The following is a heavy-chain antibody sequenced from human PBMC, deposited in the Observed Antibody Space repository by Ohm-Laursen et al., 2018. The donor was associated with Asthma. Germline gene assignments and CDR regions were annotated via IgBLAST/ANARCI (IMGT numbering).Heavy chain of an antibody. CDR2: IYYTEST. CDR3: ARDHVGSNTNYYYGMDV. J-gene: IGHJ6*02. Sequence: PSQTLSLTCAVSGGSIGHYYWSWIRQPPGKGLEWIGYIYYTESTNYNPSLKSRVTISVDTSKSQFSLKLSSVTAADTAVYYCARDHVGSNTNYYYGMDVWGQGTTVTVSS. CDR1: GGSIGHYY. V-gene: IGHV4-59*01. D-gene: IGHD5-24*01.